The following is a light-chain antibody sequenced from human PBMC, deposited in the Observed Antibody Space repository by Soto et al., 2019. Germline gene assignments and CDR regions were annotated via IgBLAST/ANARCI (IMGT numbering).Light chain of an antibody. CDR2: GSS. CDR1: QSGSSK. J-gene: IGKJ2*01. V-gene: IGKV3-15*01. Sequence: EIAMTQSPATLYLSPGEIVTLSCRASQSGSSKLAWYQQKPGQAPRLLVYGSSIRATDIPARFSGSGSGTEFTLTISRLQSEDFSILYCQQYSNLPYTFGQGTKLEIK. CDR3: QQYSNLPYT.